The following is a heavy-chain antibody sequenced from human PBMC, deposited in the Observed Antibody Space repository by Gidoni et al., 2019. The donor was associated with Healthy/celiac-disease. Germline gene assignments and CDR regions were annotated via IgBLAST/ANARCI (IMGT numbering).Heavy chain of an antibody. J-gene: IGHJ6*02. Sequence: QVQLQESGPGLVKPSQTLSLTCTFSCGSISSGGYYCSWSRQHPGKGLEWIGYIYYSGSTYYNPSRKSRVTISVDTSKNQFSLKLSSVTAAETAVYYCARDKGYSYGSTYGMEVWGQGTTVTVS. CDR3: ARDKGYSYGSTYGMEV. V-gene: IGHV4-31*03. CDR1: CGSISSGGYY. CDR2: IYYSGST. D-gene: IGHD5-18*01.